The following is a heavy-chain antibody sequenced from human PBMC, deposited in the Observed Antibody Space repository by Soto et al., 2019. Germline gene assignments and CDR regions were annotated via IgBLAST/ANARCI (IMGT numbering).Heavy chain of an antibody. CDR1: GGSISSYY. V-gene: IGHV4-59*08. CDR3: ARLESYSRMDI. CDR2: IYYSGST. J-gene: IGHJ3*02. Sequence: QVQLQESGPGLVKPSETLSLTCTVSGGSISSYYWSWIRQPPGKGLEWIGYIYYSGSTNYNPSLKSRVTISVDTSKNQFSLKLSSVTAADTAVYYCARLESYSRMDIWGQGTMVTVSS. D-gene: IGHD6-13*01.